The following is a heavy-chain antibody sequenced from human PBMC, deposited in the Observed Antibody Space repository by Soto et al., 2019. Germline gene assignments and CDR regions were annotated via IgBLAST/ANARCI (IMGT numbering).Heavy chain of an antibody. D-gene: IGHD5-18*01. J-gene: IGHJ6*02. CDR2: INHSGST. CDR3: ARTISGYSYGPYYYGMDV. CDR1: GGSFCGYY. Sequence: ESLSLTCAVYGGSFCGYYWSWIRQPPGKGLEWIGEINHSGSTNYNPSLKSRVTISVDTSKNQFSLKLSSVTAADTAVYYCARTISGYSYGPYYYGMDVWGQGTTVTVS. V-gene: IGHV4-34*01.